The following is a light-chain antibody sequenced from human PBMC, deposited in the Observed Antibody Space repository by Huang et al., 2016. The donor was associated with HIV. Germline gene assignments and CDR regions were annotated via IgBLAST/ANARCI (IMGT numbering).Light chain of an antibody. Sequence: AIQMTQSPASLSASVGDRVAITCRASQGIRNDLGWYQQRLGKAPKLLFSAASHLQSGVPSRFSGSGSGTHFTLTISSLQPEDFATYYCLQTYTYPWTFGQGTKVEI. J-gene: IGKJ1*01. CDR1: QGIRND. V-gene: IGKV1-6*01. CDR3: LQTYTYPWT. CDR2: AAS.